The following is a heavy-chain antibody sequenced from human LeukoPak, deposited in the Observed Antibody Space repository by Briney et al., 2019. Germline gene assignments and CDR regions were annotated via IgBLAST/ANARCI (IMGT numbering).Heavy chain of an antibody. J-gene: IGHJ4*02. CDR1: GFTFSSYA. CDR2: ISGIGTTT. CDR3: ARVYSWPPAIDY. D-gene: IGHD2-15*01. Sequence: PGGSLRLSCTASGFTFSSYAMTWVRQAPGKGLECVSVISGIGTTTYYADSVKGRFTISRDNAKNALYLQMNSLRAGDTAVYYCARVYSWPPAIDYWGQGTLVTVSS. V-gene: IGHV3-23*01.